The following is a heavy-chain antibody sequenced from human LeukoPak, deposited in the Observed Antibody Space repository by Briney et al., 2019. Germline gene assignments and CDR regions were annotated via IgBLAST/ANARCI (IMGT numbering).Heavy chain of an antibody. CDR1: GFTFSDAW. J-gene: IGHJ4*02. CDR2: IKSKIDGGTI. CDR3: TTRRQDGW. V-gene: IGHV3-15*01. D-gene: IGHD2-15*01. Sequence: KSGGSLRLSCLASGFTFSDAWMSWVRQAPRKGLEWVGRIKSKIDGGTIDYSAPVKGRFTISRDDSRNTLYLQMNSLKTEDTAVYYCTTRRQDGWWGQGTLVTV.